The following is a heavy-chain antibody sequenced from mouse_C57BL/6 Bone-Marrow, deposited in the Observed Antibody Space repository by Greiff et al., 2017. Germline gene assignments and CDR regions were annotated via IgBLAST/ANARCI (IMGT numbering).Heavy chain of an antibody. CDR2: IDPNSGGT. Sequence: VQLQQSGAELVKPGASVKLSCKASGYTFTSYWMHWVKQRPGRGLEWIGRIDPNSGGTKYNEKFKNKATLTVDKPSSTAYMQLSSLTSEDSAVYYCARSPSGNYGSYYFDYWGQGTTLTVSS. CDR1: GYTFTSYW. D-gene: IGHD2-1*01. CDR3: ARSPSGNYGSYYFDY. J-gene: IGHJ2*01. V-gene: IGHV1-72*01.